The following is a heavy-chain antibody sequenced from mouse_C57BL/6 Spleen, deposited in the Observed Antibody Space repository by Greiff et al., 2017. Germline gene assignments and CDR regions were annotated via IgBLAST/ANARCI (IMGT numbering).Heavy chain of an antibody. D-gene: IGHD4-1*01. CDR1: GYTFTDYN. V-gene: IGHV1-18*01. J-gene: IGHJ2*01. CDR2: INPNNGGT. Sequence: EVQLQQSGPELVKPGASVKIPCKASGYTFTDYNMDWVKQSHGKSLEWIGDINPNNGGTIYNQKFKGKATLTVDKSSSTADMELRSLTSEDTAVYYCARRGLGRDYFDYWGQGTTLTVSS. CDR3: ARRGLGRDYFDY.